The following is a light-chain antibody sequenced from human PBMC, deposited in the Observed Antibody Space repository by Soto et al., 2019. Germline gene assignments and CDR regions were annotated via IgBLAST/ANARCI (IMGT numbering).Light chain of an antibody. Sequence: DIQMTQSPSTLSASVGHRVTITCRASQSISSWLAWYHQKPGKAPKLLIYKASSLESGVPSRFSGSGSGTEFTLTISSLQPDDFATYYCQQYNSYSTFGQGTKVDSK. CDR1: QSISSW. CDR2: KAS. CDR3: QQYNSYST. J-gene: IGKJ1*01. V-gene: IGKV1-5*03.